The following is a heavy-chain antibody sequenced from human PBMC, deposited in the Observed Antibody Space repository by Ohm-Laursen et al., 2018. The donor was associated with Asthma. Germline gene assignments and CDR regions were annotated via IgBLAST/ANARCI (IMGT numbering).Heavy chain of an antibody. J-gene: IGHJ6*02. CDR1: GASVGSGSSF. CDR3: AKGLRYDGYLYGLDV. V-gene: IGHV4-61*01. D-gene: IGHD5-24*01. CDR2: IYERGST. Sequence: SETLSLTCSVSGASVGSGSSFWSWTRQPPGKGLEWIGYIYERGSTNYYPSLKGRVTTSLDTSKNQFSLRLSSVTAADTAVYYCAKGLRYDGYLYGLDVWGHGTTVTVSS.